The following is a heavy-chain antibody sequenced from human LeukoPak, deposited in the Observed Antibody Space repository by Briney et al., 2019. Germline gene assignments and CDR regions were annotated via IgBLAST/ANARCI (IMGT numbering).Heavy chain of an antibody. CDR3: ARDSGSYYGSL. CDR2: IYYSGST. CDR1: GGSISSYY. D-gene: IGHD1-26*01. J-gene: IGHJ4*02. Sequence: PSETLSLTCTVSGGSISSYYWSWIRQPPGKGLEWIGYIYYSGSTNYNPSPKSRVTISVDTSKNQFSLKLSSVTAADTAVYYCARDSGSYYGSLWGQGTLVTVSS. V-gene: IGHV4-59*01.